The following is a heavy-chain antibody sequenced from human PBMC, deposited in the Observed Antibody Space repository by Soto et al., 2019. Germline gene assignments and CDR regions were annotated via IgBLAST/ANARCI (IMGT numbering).Heavy chain of an antibody. J-gene: IGHJ6*02. D-gene: IGHD4-4*01. CDR3: ARGDSIPPHPYYYYGMDV. V-gene: IGHV3-30-3*01. CDR2: ISYDGSNK. CDR1: GFTFSSYA. Sequence: QVQLVESGGGVVQPGRSLRLSCAASGFTFSSYAMHWVRQAPGKGLEWVAVISYDGSNKYYADSVKGRFTISRDNSKNTLYLQMNSLRAEDTAVYYCARGDSIPPHPYYYYGMDVWVQGTPVTVSS.